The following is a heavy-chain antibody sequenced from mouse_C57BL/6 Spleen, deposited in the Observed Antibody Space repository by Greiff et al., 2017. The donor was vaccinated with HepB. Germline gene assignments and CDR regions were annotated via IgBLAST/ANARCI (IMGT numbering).Heavy chain of an antibody. CDR1: GFTFSSYA. CDR2: ISSGGDYI. D-gene: IGHD3-2*02. CDR3: TRGGSSGSWFAY. J-gene: IGHJ3*01. V-gene: IGHV5-9-1*02. Sequence: EVKLMESGEGLVKPGGSLKLSCAASGFTFSSYAMSWVRQTPEKRLEWVAYISSGGDYIYYADTVKGRFTISRDNARNTLYLQMSSLKSEDTAMYYCTRGGSSGSWFAYWGQGTLVTVSA.